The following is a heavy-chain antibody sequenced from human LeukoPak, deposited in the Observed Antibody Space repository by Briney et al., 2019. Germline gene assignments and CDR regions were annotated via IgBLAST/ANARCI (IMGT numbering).Heavy chain of an antibody. CDR2: IIPIFGTA. D-gene: IGHD1-7*01. V-gene: IGHV1-69*05. CDR3: AVAGTRNYWFDP. J-gene: IGHJ5*02. CDR1: GGTFSSYA. Sequence: GASVTVSFKASGGTFSSYAISWLRQAPGQGLEWMGGIIPIFGTANYAQKFQGRVTITTDESTSTAYMELSSLRSEDTAVYYCAVAGTRNYWFDPWGQGTLVTVSS.